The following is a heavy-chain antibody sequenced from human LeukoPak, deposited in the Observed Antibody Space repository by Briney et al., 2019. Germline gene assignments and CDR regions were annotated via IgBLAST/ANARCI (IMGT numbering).Heavy chain of an antibody. CDR2: ISSDGTNK. D-gene: IGHD3-10*01. CDR1: RFTFRNYA. Sequence: PGGSLRLSCAASRFTFRNYAMHWVRQAPGKGLEWVAVISSDGTNKDYADSVKGRFTISRDNAKNSLYLQMNSLRAEDTAVYYCARALWFGETFPAYWGQGTLVTVSS. J-gene: IGHJ4*02. CDR3: ARALWFGETFPAY. V-gene: IGHV3-30*04.